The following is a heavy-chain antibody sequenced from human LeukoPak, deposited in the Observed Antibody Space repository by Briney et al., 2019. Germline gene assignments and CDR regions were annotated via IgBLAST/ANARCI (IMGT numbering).Heavy chain of an antibody. CDR1: GFTFSNYG. CDR2: IWFDGSNA. V-gene: IGHV3-33*01. CDR3: ARDPFGQSYGNLFDY. D-gene: IGHD3-10*01. Sequence: GGSLRLSCAASGFTFSNYGMHWVRQAPGKGLEWVAIIWFDGSNAYYADSVKGRFTISRDNSKNTAYLQMNSLRAEDTAVYYCARDPFGQSYGNLFDYWGQGTLVTVSS. J-gene: IGHJ4*02.